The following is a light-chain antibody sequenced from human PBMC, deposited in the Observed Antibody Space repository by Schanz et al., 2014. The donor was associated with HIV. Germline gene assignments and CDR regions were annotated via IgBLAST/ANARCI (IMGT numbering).Light chain of an antibody. V-gene: IGLV2-14*03. CDR3: LSYDRSLSGPYV. CDR2: DVN. Sequence: QSALTQPASVSGSPGQSITISCTGTSSDVGGYNYVSWYQQHPGEAPKLMIFDVNSRPSGVSDRFSGSKSGTSVSLAITGLQAEDEADYYCLSYDRSLSGPYVFGTGTKLTVL. J-gene: IGLJ1*01. CDR1: SSDVGGYNY.